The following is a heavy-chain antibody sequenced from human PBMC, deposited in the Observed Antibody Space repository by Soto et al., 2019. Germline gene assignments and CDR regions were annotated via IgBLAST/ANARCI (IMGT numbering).Heavy chain of an antibody. Sequence: PRATFSLPSTFSGVSIISGNGSVIRRPPGKGLEWIGYIYYSGSTNYNPSLKSRVTISVDTSKNQFSLKLSSVTAADTAVYYFARYKTSSSGPEVWFDPWRQGNRVTLSS. CDR2: IYYSGST. J-gene: IGHJ5*02. V-gene: IGHV4-59*01. CDR1: GVSIISGN. D-gene: IGHD3-22*01. CDR3: ARYKTSSSGPEVWFDP.